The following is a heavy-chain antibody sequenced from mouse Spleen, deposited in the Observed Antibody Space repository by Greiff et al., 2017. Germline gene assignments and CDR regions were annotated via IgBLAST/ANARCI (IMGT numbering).Heavy chain of an antibody. CDR3: ARRGYGNFFDY. CDR2: IDPSDSYT. D-gene: IGHD2-10*02. CDR1: GYTFTSYW. J-gene: IGHJ2*01. Sequence: QVQLKQPGAELVKPGASVKLSCKASGYTFTSYWMQWVKQRPGQGLEWIGEIDPSDSYTNYNQKFKGKATLTVDTSSSTAYMQLSSLTSEDSAVYYCARRGYGNFFDYWGQGTTLTVSS. V-gene: IGHV1-50*01.